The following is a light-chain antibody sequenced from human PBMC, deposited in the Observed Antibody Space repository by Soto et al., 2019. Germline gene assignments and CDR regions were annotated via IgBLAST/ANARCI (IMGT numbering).Light chain of an antibody. CDR3: QQYDKWPPVT. V-gene: IGKV3-15*01. CDR2: GAS. CDR1: QSVSSN. Sequence: EIVMTQSPAILSVSPGERATLSCRASQSVSSNLAWYQQKSGQAPRLLIYGASTRATGIPARFSGSGSGTEFTLTISSLQSEDFALYYCQQYDKWPPVTFGGGTKVET. J-gene: IGKJ4*01.